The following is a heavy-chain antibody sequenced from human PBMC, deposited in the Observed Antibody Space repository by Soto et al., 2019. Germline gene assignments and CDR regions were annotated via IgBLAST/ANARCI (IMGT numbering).Heavy chain of an antibody. CDR2: ISYSGST. J-gene: IGHJ4*02. CDR3: ARADPDASVGY. D-gene: IGHD3-16*01. V-gene: IGHV4-59*11. Sequence: SETLSLTCTVSGGSMSSHHWTWLRQPPGKGLEWIGYISYSGSTYYNPSLKSRVTISADTSRNQFSLKLSSVIAADTAVYYCARADPDASVGYWGQGTLVTVSS. CDR1: GGSMSSHH.